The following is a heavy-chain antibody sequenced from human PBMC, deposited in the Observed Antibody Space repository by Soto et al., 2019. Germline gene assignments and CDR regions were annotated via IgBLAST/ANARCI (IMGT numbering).Heavy chain of an antibody. J-gene: IGHJ6*02. CDR3: ARAPRGYGMDV. V-gene: IGHV4-4*02. CDR1: GDSVSSNSW. CDR2: IHHSGST. Sequence: QVQLQESGPRLVKPSGTLSLTCTVSGDSVSSNSWWSWVRQPPGKGLEWIGEIHHSGSTNYNSSLTRRVSISIDKSKNQFSLNLYSVTAADAAVFYCARAPRGYGMDVWGQGTTVSVSS.